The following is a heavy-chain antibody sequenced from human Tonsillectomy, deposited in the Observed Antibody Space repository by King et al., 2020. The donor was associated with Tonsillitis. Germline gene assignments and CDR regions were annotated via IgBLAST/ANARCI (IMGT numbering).Heavy chain of an antibody. CDR3: ARDLSDRSGNYGMDV. D-gene: IGHD3-22*01. V-gene: IGHV4-30-4*01. J-gene: IGHJ6*02. Sequence: VQLQESGPGLVKPSQTVSLTCTVSGGSISSAYYYYWSWIRQPPGKGLEWIGNIFYSGSTYYNPSLKSRVTISVDTSKNQFSLKLSSVTAADSAVYYCARDLSDRSGNYGMDVWGQGTTVTVSS. CDR2: IFYSGST. CDR1: GGSISSAYYYY.